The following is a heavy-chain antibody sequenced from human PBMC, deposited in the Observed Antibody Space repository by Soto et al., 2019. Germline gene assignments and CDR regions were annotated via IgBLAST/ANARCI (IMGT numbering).Heavy chain of an antibody. CDR2: ISWNSGSI. CDR1: GFTFDDYV. J-gene: IGHJ4*02. D-gene: IGHD3-22*01. CDR3: AKAYYYDSSGYFDY. Sequence: EVQLVESGGGLVQPGRSLRLSCAASGFTFDDYVMHWVRQAPGKGLEWVSGISWNSGSIGYADSVKGRFTISRDNAKNSLYLQMNSLRAEDTALYYCAKAYYYDSSGYFDYWGQGTLVTVSS. V-gene: IGHV3-9*01.